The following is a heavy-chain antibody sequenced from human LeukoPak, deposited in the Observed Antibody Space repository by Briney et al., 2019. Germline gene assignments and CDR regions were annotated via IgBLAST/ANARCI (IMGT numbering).Heavy chain of an antibody. CDR3: ARDVGYRSWFDP. CDR2: ISISSSTI. J-gene: IGHJ5*02. D-gene: IGHD5-18*01. Sequence: GGSLRLSCAASGFTFSSYSMHWVRQAPGKGLEWVSYISISSSTIYYADSVKGRFTISRDNAKNSLYLQMNNLGAGDTAVYYCARDVGYRSWFDPWGQGTLVTVSS. V-gene: IGHV3-48*01. CDR1: GFTFSSYS.